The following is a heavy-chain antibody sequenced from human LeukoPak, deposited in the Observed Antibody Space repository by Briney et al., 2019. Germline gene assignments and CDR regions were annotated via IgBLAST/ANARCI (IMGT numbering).Heavy chain of an antibody. J-gene: IGHJ4*02. V-gene: IGHV3-21*01. CDR2: ISSSSSYI. D-gene: IGHD1-26*01. CDR1: GFTFSSYS. CDR3: ARGEVVGATGLDY. Sequence: GGSLRLSCAASGFTFSSYSMNWVRQAPGKGLEWVSSISSSSSYIYYADSVKGRFTISRDNAKNSLYLQMNSLRAEDTAVYYCARGEVVGATGLDYWGQGTLVTVSS.